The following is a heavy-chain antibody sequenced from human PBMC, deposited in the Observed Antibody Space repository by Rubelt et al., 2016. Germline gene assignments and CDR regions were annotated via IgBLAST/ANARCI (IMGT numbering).Heavy chain of an antibody. CDR2: FDGEDGET. D-gene: IGHD6-13*01. Sequence: QVQLVQSGAVLKKPGASVKVSCKVSGDTLSVFPIHWVRQAPGKGLEWMGGFDGEDGETVYAQNFQGRLIMTEDTSTDTAYMELSRLTSAETAVYYCSTADSSSWYDATDTWGQGTMVTVSS. CDR3: STADSSSWYDATDT. V-gene: IGHV1-24*01. J-gene: IGHJ3*02. CDR1: GDTLSVFP.